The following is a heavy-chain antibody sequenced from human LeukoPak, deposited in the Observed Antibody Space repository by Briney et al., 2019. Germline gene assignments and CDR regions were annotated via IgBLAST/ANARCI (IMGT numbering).Heavy chain of an antibody. Sequence: SQTLSLTCTASGGSISSGSYYWSWIRQPAGKGLEWIGRIYTSGSTNYNPSLKSRVTISVDTSKNQFSLKLSSVTAADTAVYYCARGYVDTAMVRPLGAFDIWGQGTMVTVSS. CDR3: ARGYVDTAMVRPLGAFDI. CDR2: IYTSGST. J-gene: IGHJ3*02. CDR1: GGSISSGSYY. D-gene: IGHD5-18*01. V-gene: IGHV4-61*02.